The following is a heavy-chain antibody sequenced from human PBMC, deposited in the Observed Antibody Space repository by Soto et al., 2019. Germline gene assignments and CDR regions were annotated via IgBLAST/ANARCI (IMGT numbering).Heavy chain of an antibody. CDR3: ATSEWNDAFDI. J-gene: IGHJ3*02. V-gene: IGHV3-15*01. Sequence: EVQLVESGGGSVKPGGSLRLSCAASGFTFSNVWMTWIRQAPGKGLEWVGRIKRKTDGETTDYGAPVKGRFTVSRDDSKNTLYLQMNSLKTEDTGLYYCATSEWNDAFDIWGHGTMVTVSS. D-gene: IGHD3-3*01. CDR2: IKRKTDGETT. CDR1: GFTFSNVW.